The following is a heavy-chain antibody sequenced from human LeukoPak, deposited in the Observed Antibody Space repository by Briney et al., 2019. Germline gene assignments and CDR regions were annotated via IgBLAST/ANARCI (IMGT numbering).Heavy chain of an antibody. J-gene: IGHJ4*02. Sequence: GGSLRLSCAAPGFTFSSYAMSWVRQAPGKGLEWVSAISGSGGSTYYADSVKGRFTISRDNSKSTLYLQMNSLRAEDTAVYYCAKDLAPHIVVVTAIGDYWGQGTLVTVSS. V-gene: IGHV3-23*01. CDR1: GFTFSSYA. CDR2: ISGSGGST. CDR3: AKDLAPHIVVVTAIGDY. D-gene: IGHD2-21*02.